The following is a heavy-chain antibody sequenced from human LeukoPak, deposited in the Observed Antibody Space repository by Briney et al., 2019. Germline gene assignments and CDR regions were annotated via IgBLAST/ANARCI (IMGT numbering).Heavy chain of an antibody. D-gene: IGHD1-26*01. Sequence: SETLSLTCTVSGGSISSYYWSWIRQPPGKGLEWIGSIYHSGSTYYNPSLKSRVTISVDTSKNQFSLKLSSVTAADTAVYYCASLVGATRHFDYWGQGTLVTVSS. V-gene: IGHV4-59*04. CDR2: IYHSGST. CDR3: ASLVGATRHFDY. CDR1: GGSISSYY. J-gene: IGHJ4*02.